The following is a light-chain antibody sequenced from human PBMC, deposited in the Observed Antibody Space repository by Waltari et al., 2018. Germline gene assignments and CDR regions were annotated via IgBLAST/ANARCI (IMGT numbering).Light chain of an antibody. CDR1: QRVLYSSNNKNY. J-gene: IGKJ3*01. CDR2: WAS. V-gene: IGKV4-1*01. Sequence: VITHSPDSLAVSIGVRSTIPCKSIQRVLYSSNNKNYLPWYQRKPGQLSKLIIYWASTRESGGPDRFSGSGSGTDFTLTISSLQAEDVAVYYCQQYYSTPKVTFGPGTKVDIK. CDR3: QQYYSTPKVT.